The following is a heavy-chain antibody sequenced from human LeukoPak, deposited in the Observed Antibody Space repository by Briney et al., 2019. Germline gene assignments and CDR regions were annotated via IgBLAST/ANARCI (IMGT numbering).Heavy chain of an antibody. Sequence: PSETLSLTCGVSGDSISGSPYSWAWIRQPPGKGLAWIGSIHQSGGSYYNPSLQSRLSMSVDTSKNQFSLKLTSVTAADTAVYYCARHSWGGNKDFDLWGRGTLVAVSS. V-gene: IGHV4-39*01. D-gene: IGHD4-23*01. J-gene: IGHJ2*01. CDR3: ARHSWGGNKDFDL. CDR1: GDSISGSPYS. CDR2: IHQSGGS.